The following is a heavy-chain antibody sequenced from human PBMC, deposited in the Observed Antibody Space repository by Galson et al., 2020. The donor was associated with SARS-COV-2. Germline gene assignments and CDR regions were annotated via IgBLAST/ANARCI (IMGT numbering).Heavy chain of an antibody. CDR1: GGSITSGDYY. V-gene: IGHV4-30-4*01. Sequence: SETLSLTCTVSGGSITSGDYYWSWIRQPPGKGLEWIGYIYYSGSTYFNPSLKSRLTISIDTSKNQFSLKLTSVTAADTAVYYCARRRSSSWIDPGGAFDLWGQGTMVTVSS. CDR2: IYYSGST. CDR3: ARRRSSSWIDPGGAFDL. J-gene: IGHJ3*01. D-gene: IGHD6-13*01.